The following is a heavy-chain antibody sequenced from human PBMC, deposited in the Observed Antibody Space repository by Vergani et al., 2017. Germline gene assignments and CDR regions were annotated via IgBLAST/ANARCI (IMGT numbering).Heavy chain of an antibody. V-gene: IGHV4-61*02. D-gene: IGHD4-23*01. CDR2: IYVSGIT. CDR1: GASINNEFYY. Sequence: QVQLQESGPGLVKPSQTLSLTCTVSGASINNEFYYWHWIRQPAGKGLEWIGRIYVSGITDYNSALQSRVSMSVDTSKNQFSLTLTSVTAADTAVYYCASDNKQLRPGAFDLWGQGTMVTVSS. J-gene: IGHJ3*01. CDR3: ASDNKQLRPGAFDL.